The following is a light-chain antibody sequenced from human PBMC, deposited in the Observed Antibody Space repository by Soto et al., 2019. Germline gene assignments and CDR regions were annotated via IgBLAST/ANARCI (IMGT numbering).Light chain of an antibody. Sequence: DIQMTQSPSTLSASVGDRVTITCRASQTISTWLAWYQQKPGKAPKLLIYKASSLESGVPSRFSRSGSGTEFTLIISSLQTDDFATYNCQLYKSYFYTFGQGTKLEIK. CDR3: QLYKSYFYT. CDR1: QTISTW. V-gene: IGKV1-5*03. CDR2: KAS. J-gene: IGKJ2*01.